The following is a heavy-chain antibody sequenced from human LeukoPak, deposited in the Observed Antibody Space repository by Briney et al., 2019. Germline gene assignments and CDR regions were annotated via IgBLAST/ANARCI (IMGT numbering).Heavy chain of an antibody. CDR2: IYSGGST. V-gene: IGHV3-53*01. Sequence: GGSPRLSCAASGFTVSSNYMSWVRQAPGKGLEWVSVIYSGGSTYYADSVKGRFTISRDNSKNTLYLQMNSLRAEDTAVYYCARESVLGDMDVWGKGTTVTISS. D-gene: IGHD2-15*01. CDR3: ARESVLGDMDV. J-gene: IGHJ6*03. CDR1: GFTVSSNY.